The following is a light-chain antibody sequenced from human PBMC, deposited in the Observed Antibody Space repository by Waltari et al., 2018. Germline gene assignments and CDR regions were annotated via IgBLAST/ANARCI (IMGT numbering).Light chain of an antibody. J-gene: IGLJ1*01. V-gene: IGLV2-23*02. CDR1: SSDVGSYNL. CDR2: GVN. Sequence: QSALTQPASVSGSPGQSITVSCTGTSSDVGSYNLVSWFQQYPDTAPKLIIFGVNKRPSGCSNCFSGSKSGNTASRTICGRHAGDEADYYCCSYAGRGIYVFGTGAKVTV. CDR3: CSYAGRGIYV.